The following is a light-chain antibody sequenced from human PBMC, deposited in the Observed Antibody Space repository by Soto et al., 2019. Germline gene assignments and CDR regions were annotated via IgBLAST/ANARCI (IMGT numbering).Light chain of an antibody. Sequence: EIVLTQSPATLSLSPGETATLSCRASQSVRNYLAWYQQKPGQAPRLLIYDTSSRARATGIPDRFSGSGSGTDFTLTISRLESEDFAVYYCQQYGSSPITFGQGTRLEIK. J-gene: IGKJ5*01. CDR3: QQYGSSPIT. V-gene: IGKV3-20*01. CDR2: DTS. CDR1: QSVRNY.